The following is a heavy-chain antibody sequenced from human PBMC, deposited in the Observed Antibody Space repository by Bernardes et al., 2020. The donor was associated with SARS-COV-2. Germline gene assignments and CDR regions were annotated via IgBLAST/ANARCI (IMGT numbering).Heavy chain of an antibody. D-gene: IGHD3-9*01. CDR3: ARDIDLLFYDY. J-gene: IGHJ4*02. Sequence: SLIRSCAASGFTFNTYVMHWVRQAPGQGLVWVSRISHDGETTTYADSVQGRFTVSRDNAKNTLYLQMNNLRAEDTAVYYCARDIDLLFYDYWSQGTLVTVSS. CDR2: ISHDGETT. CDR1: GFTFNTYV. V-gene: IGHV3-74*03.